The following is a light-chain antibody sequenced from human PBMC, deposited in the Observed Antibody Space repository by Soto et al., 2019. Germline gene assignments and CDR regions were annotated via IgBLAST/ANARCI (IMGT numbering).Light chain of an antibody. V-gene: IGLV2-14*01. CDR3: ASYTGRSTFV. Sequence: QSALTQSASVSGSPGQSITISCTGTSSDVGAYNYVSWYKQHPGKAPQLMIYEVSNRPSGVSHRFSGSKSGNTSALTISGRQADDAAHYYCASYTGRSTFVVGTGTKATVL. CDR2: EVS. J-gene: IGLJ1*01. CDR1: SSDVGAYNY.